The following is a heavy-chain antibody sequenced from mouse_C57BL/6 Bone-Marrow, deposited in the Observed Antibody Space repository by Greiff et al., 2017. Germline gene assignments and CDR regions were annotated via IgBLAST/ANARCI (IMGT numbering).Heavy chain of an antibody. D-gene: IGHD2-9*01. V-gene: IGHV1-15*01. CDR1: GYTFTDYE. CDR2: IDPETGGT. J-gene: IGHJ2*01. Sequence: QVQLKESGAELVRPGASVTLSCKASGYTFTDYEMHWVKQTPVHGLEWIGAIDPETGGTAYNQKFKGKAILTADKSSSTAYMELRSLTSEDSAVYYCTRPYYGNDVDYWGQGTTLTVSS. CDR3: TRPYYGNDVDY.